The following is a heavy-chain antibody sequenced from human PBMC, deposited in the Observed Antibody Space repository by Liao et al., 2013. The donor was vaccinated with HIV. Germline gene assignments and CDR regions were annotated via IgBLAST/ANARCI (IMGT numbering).Heavy chain of an antibody. CDR1: GGSISSYY. D-gene: IGHD3-10*01. CDR3: ARLRRSGKHS. CDR2: IYTSGNT. V-gene: IGHV4-4*07. J-gene: IGHJ4*02. Sequence: QVQLQESGPGLVKPSETLSLTCTVSGGSISSYYWSWIRQPAGKGLEWIGRIYTSGNTDYNPSLKSRVTISLDTSKNQFSLKLSSVTAADTAVYYCARLRRSGKHSWGQGTLVTVSS.